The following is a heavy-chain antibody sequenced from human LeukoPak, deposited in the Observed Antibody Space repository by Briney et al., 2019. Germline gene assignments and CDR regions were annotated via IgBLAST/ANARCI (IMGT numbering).Heavy chain of an antibody. D-gene: IGHD3-22*01. V-gene: IGHV3-30*18. Sequence: GGSLRLSCAASGFTFSSYGMHWVRQAPGKGLEWVAMTSFDGSYKNCADSVTGRFTISRDNSKNRLYLQMNSLRAEDTAVYYCAKEFSGYLASFEYWGQGTLVTVSS. CDR2: TSFDGSYK. J-gene: IGHJ4*02. CDR1: GFTFSSYG. CDR3: AKEFSGYLASFEY.